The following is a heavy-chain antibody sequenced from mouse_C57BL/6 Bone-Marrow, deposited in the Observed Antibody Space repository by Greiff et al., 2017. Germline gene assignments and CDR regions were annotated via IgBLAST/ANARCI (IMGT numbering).Heavy chain of an antibody. CDR3: ARHGNYLYYYAMDY. CDR2: ISSGGSYT. J-gene: IGHJ4*01. D-gene: IGHD2-1*01. V-gene: IGHV5-6*01. CDR1: GFTFSSYG. Sequence: EVQGVESGGDLVKPGGSLTLSCAASGFTFSSYGMSWVRQTPDKRLEWVATISSGGSYTYYPDSVKGRFTISRDNAKNTLYLQMSSLKSEDTAMYYCARHGNYLYYYAMDYWGQGTSVTVSS.